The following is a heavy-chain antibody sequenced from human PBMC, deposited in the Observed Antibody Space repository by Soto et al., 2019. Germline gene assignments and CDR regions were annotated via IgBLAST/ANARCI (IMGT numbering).Heavy chain of an antibody. CDR3: ARTEGLEPGGGNWFDP. D-gene: IGHD1-1*01. CDR2: ISAYNGNT. J-gene: IGHJ5*02. V-gene: IGHV1-18*01. Sequence: GAPMEGSCQASGFTFSSHGISWGRKGPGQGLEWMGWISAYNGNTNYAQKLQGRVTMTTDTSTSTAYMELRSLRSDDTAVYYCARTEGLEPGGGNWFDPWGQGTLVTVSS. CDR1: GFTFSSHG.